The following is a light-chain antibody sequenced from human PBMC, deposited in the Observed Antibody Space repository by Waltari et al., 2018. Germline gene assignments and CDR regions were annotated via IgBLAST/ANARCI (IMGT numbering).Light chain of an antibody. CDR3: SSQSSNDVVL. CDR1: SNDVGGYNS. J-gene: IGLJ2*01. CDR2: DVS. V-gene: IGLV2-14*01. Sequence: QSALTQPASVSGSPGQSVTIFCAGTSNDVGGYNSVSWYQEHPGQAPRVIIYDVSDRPPVVSERFSGPKSGNTASLTIARLQTEDEADDYCSSQSSNDVVLFGGGTKLTVL.